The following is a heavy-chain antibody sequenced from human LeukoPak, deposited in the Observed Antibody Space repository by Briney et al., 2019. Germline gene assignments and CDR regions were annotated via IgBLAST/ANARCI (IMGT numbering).Heavy chain of an antibody. Sequence: KAGGSLRLSCAASGFTFSSYDMHWVRQPTGKGLEWVSVIGTAGDTYYPGSVKGRFTISRENAKNSLYLQMNSLRAGDTAVYYCARGTNYDILTGYYTGRGSWYFDLWGRGTLVTVSS. D-gene: IGHD3-9*01. CDR2: IGTAGDT. CDR3: ARGTNYDILTGYYTGRGSWYFDL. CDR1: GFTFSSYD. J-gene: IGHJ2*01. V-gene: IGHV3-13*04.